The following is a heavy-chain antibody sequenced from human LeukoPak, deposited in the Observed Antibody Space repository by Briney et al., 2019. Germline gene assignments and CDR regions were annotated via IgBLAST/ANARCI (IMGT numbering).Heavy chain of an antibody. V-gene: IGHV3-11*01. CDR2: IGSSDNAI. D-gene: IGHD2-15*01. CDR3: ARVVYCSGGSCHIFAFDI. J-gene: IGHJ3*02. CDR1: GFTFSDYY. Sequence: GGSLRLSCAASGFTFSDYYMSWIRQAPGKGLEWVSYIGSSDNAIFYADSVKGRFTISRDNAKNSLYLQVNSLRAEDTAVYYCARVVYCSGGSCHIFAFDIWGQGTMVTVSS.